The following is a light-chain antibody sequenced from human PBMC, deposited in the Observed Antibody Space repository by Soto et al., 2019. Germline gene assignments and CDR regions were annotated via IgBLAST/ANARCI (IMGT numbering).Light chain of an antibody. Sequence: DIQMTQSPSSLSASAGRRVTITFQASQDIATYLNWYQQKPGKAPNLLIYDASNLETGVPSRFSGGGSGTHFTFTISKLQPEDIATYYCQQYDNLPPTWTCGQGTKVDIK. CDR3: QQYDNLPPTWT. CDR2: DAS. CDR1: QDIATY. V-gene: IGKV1-33*01. J-gene: IGKJ1*01.